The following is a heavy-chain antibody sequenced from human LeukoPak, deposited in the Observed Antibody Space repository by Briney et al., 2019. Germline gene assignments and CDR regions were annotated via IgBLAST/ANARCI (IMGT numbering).Heavy chain of an antibody. Sequence: SETLSLTCSVSGGSISGYYWSWIRQPPGKGLEWIGYICSSGGTNYNPSLKSRVTISLDTSKNQFSLRLSSVTAADTAVYYCARDFCSGGSCYSYFHYWGQGTLVTVSS. V-gene: IGHV4-59*01. CDR2: ICSSGGT. CDR1: GGSISGYY. CDR3: ARDFCSGGSCYSYFHY. D-gene: IGHD2-15*01. J-gene: IGHJ4*02.